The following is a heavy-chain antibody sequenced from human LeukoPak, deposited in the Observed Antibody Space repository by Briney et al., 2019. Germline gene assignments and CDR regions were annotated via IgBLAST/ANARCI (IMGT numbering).Heavy chain of an antibody. Sequence: RGESLKISRKGSGYSFTSSWITWVRQLPGKGLEWMGRIDPSDSYTNYSPSFQGHATISADKSSSIAYLQWSSLKASDTAIYYCARLRDVGAFDIWGQGTMVTVSS. CDR2: IDPSDSYT. CDR1: GYSFTSSW. V-gene: IGHV5-10-1*01. J-gene: IGHJ3*02. CDR3: ARLRDVGAFDI.